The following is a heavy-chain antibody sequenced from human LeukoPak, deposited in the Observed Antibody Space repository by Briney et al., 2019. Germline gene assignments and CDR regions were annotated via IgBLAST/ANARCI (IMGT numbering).Heavy chain of an antibody. CDR1: GGSISSYY. Sequence: PSETLSLTCTVSGGSISSYYWSWIRQPPGKGLEWIGYIYYSGSTNYSPSLKSRVTISVDTSKNQFSLKLSSVTAADTAVYYCAGSPHDSSGPNDYWGQGTLVTVSS. D-gene: IGHD3-22*01. CDR3: AGSPHDSSGPNDY. V-gene: IGHV4-59*01. J-gene: IGHJ4*02. CDR2: IYYSGST.